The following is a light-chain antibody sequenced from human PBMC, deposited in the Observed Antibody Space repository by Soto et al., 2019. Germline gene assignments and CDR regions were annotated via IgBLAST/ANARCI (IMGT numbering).Light chain of an antibody. J-gene: IGLJ1*01. CDR1: SSDVGDNY. Sequence: QSALAQPPSASGSPGQSVTISCTGTSSDVGDNYVSWYQQHLGKAPKLIIYEVTLRPSGVPDRFSGSKSGNTASLTVSGLQDDDEADYYCSSYAGSNTWVFGTGTKVTVL. CDR2: EVT. CDR3: SSYAGSNTWV. V-gene: IGLV2-8*01.